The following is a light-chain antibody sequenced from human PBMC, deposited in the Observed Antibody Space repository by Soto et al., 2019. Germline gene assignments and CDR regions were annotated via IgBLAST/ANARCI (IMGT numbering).Light chain of an antibody. CDR1: QSVGSN. CDR3: QQYNIWPQT. CDR2: DAS. V-gene: IGKV3-15*01. J-gene: IGKJ1*01. Sequence: EIVMAQSRATLSVAAWERISLSCTASQSVGSNLAWYQQKPGLAPRVLIYDASTRATVIPARFSGSGSGTEFTLAISSLQSEDFAVYFCQQYNIWPQTFGQGTKVDIK.